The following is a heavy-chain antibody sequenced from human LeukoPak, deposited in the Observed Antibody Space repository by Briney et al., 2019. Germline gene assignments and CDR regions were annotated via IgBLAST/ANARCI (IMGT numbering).Heavy chain of an antibody. J-gene: IGHJ5*02. CDR2: INPNSGGT. CDR3: ARPLRVTMVRGAAFRASSDFDP. D-gene: IGHD3-10*01. V-gene: IGHV1-2*02. Sequence: VKVSCKASGYTFSGYYMHWVRQAPGQGLEWMGWINPNSGGTNYAQKFQGRVTMTRDTSISTAYMELSRLRYDDTAVYYCARPLRVTMVRGAAFRASSDFDPWGQGTLVTVSS. CDR1: GYTFSGYY.